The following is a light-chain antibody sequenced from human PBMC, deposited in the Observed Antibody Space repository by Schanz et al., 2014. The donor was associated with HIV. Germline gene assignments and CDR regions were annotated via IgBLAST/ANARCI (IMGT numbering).Light chain of an antibody. CDR3: SSYTSSSPWV. Sequence: QSALTQPRSVSGSPGQSVTISCTGTAGDVGSYDYVSWYQQHPGKAPKLMIYEVTNRPSGVPDRFSGSKSGNTASLTISGLQAEDEADYYCSSYTSSSPWVFGGGTKVTVL. V-gene: IGLV2-18*02. J-gene: IGLJ3*02. CDR2: EVT. CDR1: AGDVGSYDY.